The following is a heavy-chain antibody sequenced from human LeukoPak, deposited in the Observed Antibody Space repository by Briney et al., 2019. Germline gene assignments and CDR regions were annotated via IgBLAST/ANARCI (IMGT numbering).Heavy chain of an antibody. V-gene: IGHV3-21*01. J-gene: IGHJ4*02. D-gene: IGHD3-3*01. Sequence: GGSLRLSCAASGFTFSNCGMNWVRQAPGKGLEWVSSISGSSTYIYYADSVKGRFTISRDNAKNSLYLQMNSLRAEDTAVYYCARGSEWSSGVSDYWGQGTLVTVSS. CDR2: ISGSSTYI. CDR1: GFTFSNCG. CDR3: ARGSEWSSGVSDY.